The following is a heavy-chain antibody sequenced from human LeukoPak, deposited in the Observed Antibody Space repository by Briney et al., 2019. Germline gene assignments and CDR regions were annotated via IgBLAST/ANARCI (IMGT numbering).Heavy chain of an antibody. J-gene: IGHJ4*02. CDR3: ARDCWAGSGCHGDY. CDR2: IYYSGST. Sequence: SETLSLTCTVSGGSISSSSYYWGWIRQPPGKGLEWIGSIYYSGSTYYNPSLKSRVTISVDTSKNQFSLKLSSVTAADTAVYYCARDCWAGSGCHGDYWGQGTLVTVSS. D-gene: IGHD6-19*01. V-gene: IGHV4-39*07. CDR1: GGSISSSSYY.